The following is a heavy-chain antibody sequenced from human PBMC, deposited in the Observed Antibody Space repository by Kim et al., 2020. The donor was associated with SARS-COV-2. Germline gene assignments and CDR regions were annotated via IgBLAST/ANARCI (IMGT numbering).Heavy chain of an antibody. CDR1: GYTFTSYG. D-gene: IGHD2-2*02. V-gene: IGHV1-18*01. CDR2: ISAYNGNT. CDR3: AREGVGYCSSTSCYTSAFDI. Sequence: ASVKVSCKASGYTFTSYGISWVRQAPGQGLEWMGWISAYNGNTNYAQKLQGRVTMTTDTSTSTAYMELRSLRSDDTAVYYCAREGVGYCSSTSCYTSAFDIWGQGTMVTVSS. J-gene: IGHJ3*02.